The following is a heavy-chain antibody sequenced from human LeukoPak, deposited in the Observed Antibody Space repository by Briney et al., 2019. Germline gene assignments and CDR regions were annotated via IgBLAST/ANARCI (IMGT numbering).Heavy chain of an antibody. Sequence: ASVKVSCKASGYTFTSYDINWVRQATGQGLEWTGWMNPNSGNTGSAQRFQGRVTMTRDTSIGTAYMELSSLRSEDTAVYYCARGPLVRLPSSFDPWGQGTLVTVSS. CDR1: GYTFTSYD. CDR3: ARGPLVRLPSSFDP. D-gene: IGHD3-16*02. CDR2: MNPNSGNT. J-gene: IGHJ5*02. V-gene: IGHV1-8*01.